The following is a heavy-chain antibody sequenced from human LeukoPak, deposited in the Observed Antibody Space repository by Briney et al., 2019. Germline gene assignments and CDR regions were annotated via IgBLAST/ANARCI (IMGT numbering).Heavy chain of an antibody. CDR2: ISSSGSTI. CDR1: GFTFSSYE. CDR3: ARDSASIVVVPAAMTYYYYYMDV. V-gene: IGHV3-48*03. D-gene: IGHD2-2*01. J-gene: IGHJ6*03. Sequence: GGSLRLSCAASGFTFSSYEMNWVRQAPGKGLEWVSYISSSGSTIYYADSVKGRFTISRDNAKNSLYLQMNSLRAEDTAVYYCARDSASIVVVPAAMTYYYYYMDVWGKGTTVTISS.